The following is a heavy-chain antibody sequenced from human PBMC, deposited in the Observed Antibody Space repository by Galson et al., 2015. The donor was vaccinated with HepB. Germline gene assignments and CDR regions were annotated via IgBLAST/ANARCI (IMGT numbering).Heavy chain of an antibody. CDR3: AKDLSQHMVRGVMSGVGDY. V-gene: IGHV3-23*01. J-gene: IGHJ4*02. CDR2: TSGSGGST. CDR1: GFTFSSYA. D-gene: IGHD3-10*01. Sequence: SLRLSCAASGFTFSSYAMSWVRQAPGKGLEWVSATSGSGGSTYYADSVKGRFTISRDNSKNTLYLQMNSLRAEDTAVYYCAKDLSQHMVRGVMSGVGDYWGQGTLVTVSS.